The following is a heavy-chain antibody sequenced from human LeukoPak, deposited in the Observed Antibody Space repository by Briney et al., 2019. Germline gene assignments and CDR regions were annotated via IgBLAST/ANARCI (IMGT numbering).Heavy chain of an antibody. V-gene: IGHV3-7*01. CDR3: ARDNDLYDFWSGYYFDY. J-gene: IGHJ4*02. CDR1: GFTFSSYW. D-gene: IGHD3-3*01. CDR2: IKQDGSEK. Sequence: GGSLRLSCAASGFTFSSYWMSWVRQAPGKGLEWVANIKQDGSEKYYVDSVKGRFTISRDNAKNSLYLQMNSLRAEDTAVYYCARDNDLYDFWSGYYFDYWGQGTLVTVSS.